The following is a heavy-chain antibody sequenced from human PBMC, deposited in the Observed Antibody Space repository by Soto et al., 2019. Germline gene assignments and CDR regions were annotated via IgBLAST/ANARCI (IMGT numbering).Heavy chain of an antibody. Sequence: ASVKVSCKASGYTFTSYAMHWVRQAPGQRLEWMGWINAGNGDTKYSQKFQGRVTMTRDTSASTAYMELRSLRSDDTAVYYCARDGPQPHRPYDYWGQGTLVSVSS. CDR1: GYTFTSYA. CDR3: ARDGPQPHRPYDY. CDR2: INAGNGDT. V-gene: IGHV1-3*01. J-gene: IGHJ4*02.